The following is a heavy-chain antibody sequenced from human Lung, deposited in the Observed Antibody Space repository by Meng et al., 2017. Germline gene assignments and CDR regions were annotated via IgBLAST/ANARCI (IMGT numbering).Heavy chain of an antibody. D-gene: IGHD4-11*01. Sequence: QVQLKPWGAGLLKPSETLSLTCVVSGGSFSDYYWSWIRQPPGKGLEWIGEINHSGSTNYNPSLESRATISVDTSQNNLSLKLSSVTAADSAVYYCARGPTTMAHDFDSWGQGTLVTVSS. CDR2: INHSGST. CDR3: ARGPTTMAHDFDS. V-gene: IGHV4-34*01. J-gene: IGHJ4*02. CDR1: GGSFSDYY.